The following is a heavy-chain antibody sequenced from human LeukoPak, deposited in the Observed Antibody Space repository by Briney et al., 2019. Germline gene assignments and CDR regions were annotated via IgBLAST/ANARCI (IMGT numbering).Heavy chain of an antibody. CDR3: ARSGSYSPFDY. D-gene: IGHD1-26*01. Sequence: ASVKVSCKASGYTFTGCYMHWVRQAPGQGLEWMAQINPSGDSTHYAQRFQGRVTMTRDTSTNTVYMEGSSLRSEDTAVYFCARSGSYSPFDYWGQGTLVTVSS. CDR1: GYTFTGCY. CDR2: INPSGDST. J-gene: IGHJ4*02. V-gene: IGHV1-46*01.